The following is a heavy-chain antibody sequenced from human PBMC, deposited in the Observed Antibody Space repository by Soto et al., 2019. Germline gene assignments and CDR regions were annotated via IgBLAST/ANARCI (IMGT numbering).Heavy chain of an antibody. CDR3: AKHGGDYNESSGSDDAFDI. Sequence: EVQLLESGGGLVQPGGSLRLSCAASGFTFSSYAMSWVRQAPGKGLEWVSAISGSGGSTYYADSAKGRFTISRHNSKNSMYLKMTRLRAEDTAVYYCAKHGGDYNESSGSDDAFDIWGQGTMVTFSS. V-gene: IGHV3-23*01. CDR2: ISGSGGST. D-gene: IGHD3-22*01. J-gene: IGHJ3*02. CDR1: GFTFSSYA.